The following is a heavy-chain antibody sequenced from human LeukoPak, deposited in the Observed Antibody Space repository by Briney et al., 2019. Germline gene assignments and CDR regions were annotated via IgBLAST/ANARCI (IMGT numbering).Heavy chain of an antibody. J-gene: IGHJ4*02. D-gene: IGHD7-27*01. CDR3: ARDLPGDGLCNFDY. Sequence: PSETLSLTCTVSGESISGFYWTWIRQPPGKGLEWIGYIYYSGSTNYNPSLKSRVTISVDTSKNQFSLQLNSVTPEDTAVYYCARDLPGDGLCNFDYWGQGTLVTVSS. CDR1: GESISGFY. V-gene: IGHV4-59*12. CDR2: IYYSGST.